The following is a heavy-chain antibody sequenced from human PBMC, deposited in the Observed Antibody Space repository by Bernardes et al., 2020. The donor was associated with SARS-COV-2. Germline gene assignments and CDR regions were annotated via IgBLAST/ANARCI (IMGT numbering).Heavy chain of an antibody. J-gene: IGHJ5*02. CDR2: INSDGSST. CDR1: GFTFSSYW. Sequence: GGSLRLSCAASGFTFSSYWMHWVRQAPGKGLVWVSRINSDGSSTDYADSVKGRFTISRDNAKNTLHLQMNSLRAEDTAVYYCARAGDLGGSFLTWFDPWGQGTLVTVSS. V-gene: IGHV3-74*01. CDR3: ARAGDLGGSFLTWFDP. D-gene: IGHD1-26*01.